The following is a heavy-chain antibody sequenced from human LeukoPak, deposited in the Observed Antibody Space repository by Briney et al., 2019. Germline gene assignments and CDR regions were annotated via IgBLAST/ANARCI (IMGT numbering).Heavy chain of an antibody. V-gene: IGHV4-34*01. CDR2: INHSGST. CDR1: GGSFSGYY. CDR3: ARGQVVRDY. J-gene: IGHJ4*02. Sequence: SETLSLTCAVYGGSFSGYYWSWIRQPPGKGLEWIGEINHSGSTNYNPALESRVTISLDTSKNQFSLKLTSVTAADTAVYYCARGQVVRDYWGQGTLVTVSS. D-gene: IGHD2-15*01.